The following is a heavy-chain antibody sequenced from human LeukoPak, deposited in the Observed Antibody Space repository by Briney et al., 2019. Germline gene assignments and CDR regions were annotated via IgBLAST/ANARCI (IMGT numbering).Heavy chain of an antibody. Sequence: RTGGSLRLSCAASGFAFSSYWMYWVRRAPGKGLVWVSRIKSDGITTTYADSVKGRFTISRDNAKNTLYLQMNSLRVDDTAVYYCARGVWHYDLWGRGALVTVSS. CDR3: ARGVWHYDL. V-gene: IGHV3-74*01. J-gene: IGHJ2*01. CDR2: IKSDGITT. CDR1: GFAFSSYW.